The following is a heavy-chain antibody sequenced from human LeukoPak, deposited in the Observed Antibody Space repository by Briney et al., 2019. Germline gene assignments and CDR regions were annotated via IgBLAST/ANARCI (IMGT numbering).Heavy chain of an antibody. CDR3: ASLGSAAVAGLGTDY. V-gene: IGHV1-69*04. Sequence: SVKVSCKASGGTFSSYAISWVRQAPGQGPEWMGRIIPIFGIANYAQKFQGRVTITADKSTSTAYMELSSLRSEDTAVYYCASLGSAAVAGLGTDYWGQGTLVTVSS. J-gene: IGHJ4*02. CDR1: GGTFSSYA. D-gene: IGHD6-19*01. CDR2: IIPIFGIA.